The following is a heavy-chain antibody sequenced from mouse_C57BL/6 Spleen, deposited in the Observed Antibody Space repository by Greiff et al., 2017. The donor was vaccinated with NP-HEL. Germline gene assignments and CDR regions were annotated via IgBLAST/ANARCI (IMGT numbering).Heavy chain of an antibody. J-gene: IGHJ1*03. Sequence: VQLQQSGPGLVKPSQSLSLTCSVTGYSITSGYYWNWIRQFPGNKLEWMGYISYDGSNNYNPSLKNRISITRDTSKNQFFLKLNSVTTEDTATYYCARHLYGSSRGYFDVWGTGTTVTVSS. D-gene: IGHD1-1*01. CDR3: ARHLYGSSRGYFDV. CDR2: ISYDGSN. CDR1: GYSITSGYY. V-gene: IGHV3-6*01.